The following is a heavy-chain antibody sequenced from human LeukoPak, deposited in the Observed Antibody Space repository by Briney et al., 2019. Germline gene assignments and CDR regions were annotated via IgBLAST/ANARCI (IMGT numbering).Heavy chain of an antibody. CDR3: ARGLNDYGDQYFDY. CDR2: IIPILGIA. CDR1: GGTFSSYA. D-gene: IGHD4-17*01. Sequence: GSSVKVSCKASGGTFSSYAISWVRQAPGQGLEWTGRIIPILGIANYAQKFQGRVTITADKSTSTAYMELSSLRSEDTAVYYCARGLNDYGDQYFDYWGQGTLVTVSS. J-gene: IGHJ4*02. V-gene: IGHV1-69*04.